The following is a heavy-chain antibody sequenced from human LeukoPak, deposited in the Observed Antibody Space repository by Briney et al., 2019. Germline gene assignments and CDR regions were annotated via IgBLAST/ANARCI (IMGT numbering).Heavy chain of an antibody. CDR1: GITFSRHG. CDR2: IADDGGVK. D-gene: IGHD3-3*01. J-gene: IGHJ4*02. Sequence: GGSLRLTCVASGITFSRHGMDWVRQAPGKGLEWVAVIADDGGVKQYADSVKGRFTVSRDNTKSTLYLQMNGLSVEDTAIYYCAREATWGEWYFDHWGQGTPVTVSS. CDR3: AREATWGEWYFDH. V-gene: IGHV3-30*03.